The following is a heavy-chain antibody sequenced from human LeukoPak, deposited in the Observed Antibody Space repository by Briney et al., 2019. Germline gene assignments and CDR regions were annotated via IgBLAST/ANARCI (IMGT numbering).Heavy chain of an antibody. D-gene: IGHD1-26*01. CDR3: AREGGGRGSGSYYDGDAFDI. CDR2: INTNTGNP. V-gene: IGHV7-4-1*02. J-gene: IGHJ3*02. CDR1: GYTFTSYA. Sequence: ASVKVSCKASGYTFTSYAMNWVRQAPGQGLEWMGWINTNTGNPTYAQGFTGRFVFSLDTSVSTAYLQISSLKAEDTAVYYWAREGGGRGSGSYYDGDAFDIWGQGTMVTVSS.